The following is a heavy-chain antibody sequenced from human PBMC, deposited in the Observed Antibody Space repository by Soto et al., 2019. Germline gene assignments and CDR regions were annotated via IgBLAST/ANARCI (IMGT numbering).Heavy chain of an antibody. CDR3: ARGYYDSTGFYYRY. D-gene: IGHD3-22*01. V-gene: IGHV1-18*01. CDR2: IRCHNGNT. Sequence: QVQLVQSGAEMRKPGASVKDSCKASGYTFTSYTITWVRQAPGQGLEWMGWIRCHNGNTDYAQNLQGRVTMTRDTSTSTVYMELRSLRSDDTAVYYCARGYYDSTGFYYRYWGQGTLVAVSS. CDR1: GYTFTSYT. J-gene: IGHJ4*02.